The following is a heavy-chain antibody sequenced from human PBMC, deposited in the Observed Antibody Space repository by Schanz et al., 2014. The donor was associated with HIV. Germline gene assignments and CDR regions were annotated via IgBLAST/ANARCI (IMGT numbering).Heavy chain of an antibody. V-gene: IGHV1-18*01. J-gene: IGHJ6*02. Sequence: QVQLVQSGAEMKKPGASVKVSCKASGYTFTSYGITWVRQAPGQGLEWMGWISAYNGNINYAQKFRDRVTMTTDTSTTTASMXXXSLRSDDTAVYFXXXXXXDILRARAYYYYYGLDVWGQGTTVTVSS. CDR2: ISAYNGNI. D-gene: IGHD3-9*01. CDR3: XXXXXDILRARAYYYYYGLDV. CDR1: GYTFTSYG.